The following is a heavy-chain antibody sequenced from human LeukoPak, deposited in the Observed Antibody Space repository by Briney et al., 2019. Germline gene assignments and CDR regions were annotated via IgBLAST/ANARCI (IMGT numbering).Heavy chain of an antibody. CDR1: GGTFSSYA. CDR3: AGAQSNYYYYYYMDV. J-gene: IGHJ6*03. V-gene: IGHV1-69*13. Sequence: ASVKVSCKASGGTFSSYAISWVRQAPGQGLEWMGGIIPIFGTANYAQKFQGRVTITADESTSTAYMELSSLRSEDTAVYYCAGAQSNYYYYYYMDVWGKGTTVTVPS. CDR2: IIPIFGTA.